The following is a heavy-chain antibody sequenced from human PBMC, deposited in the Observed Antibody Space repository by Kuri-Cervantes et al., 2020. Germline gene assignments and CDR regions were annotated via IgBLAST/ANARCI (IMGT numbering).Heavy chain of an antibody. CDR3: AKGAYYDSGGYFDY. J-gene: IGHJ4*02. Sequence: GGSLRLSCAASGFTFSSYGMHWVRQAPGKGLEWVAFIRYDGSNKYYADSVKGRFTISRDNSKNTLYLQMNSLRAEDTALYYCAKGAYYDSGGYFDYWGQGALVTVSS. CDR1: GFTFSSYG. D-gene: IGHD3-22*01. V-gene: IGHV3-30*02. CDR2: IRYDGSNK.